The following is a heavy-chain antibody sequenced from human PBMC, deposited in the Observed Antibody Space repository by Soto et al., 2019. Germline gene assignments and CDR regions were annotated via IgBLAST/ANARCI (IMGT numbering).Heavy chain of an antibody. CDR3: ARDSSGYSAFDI. Sequence: QVQLVESGGGVVEPGRSLRLSCAASGFTFSSYGMHWVRQAPGKGLEWVEVIWYDGSNKYYADSVKGRFTISRDNSKNPLYVQMNSLRAEDTAGYYCARDSSGYSAFDIWGQGTMVTVSS. V-gene: IGHV3-33*01. J-gene: IGHJ3*02. D-gene: IGHD3-3*01. CDR1: GFTFSSYG. CDR2: IWYDGSNK.